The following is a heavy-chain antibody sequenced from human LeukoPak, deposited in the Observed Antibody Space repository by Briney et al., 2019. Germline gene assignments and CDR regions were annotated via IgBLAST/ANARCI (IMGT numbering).Heavy chain of an antibody. J-gene: IGHJ3*02. CDR1: RFTFSYYP. Sequence: PGRSLRLSCAASRFTFSYYPMHWVRQAPGKGLEWVAVISYDGSNQYYADSVKGRFTISRDNAKKSLYLQMNSLRAEDTAVYYCVRDWSHWASTYYYDSGSFDTDAFDIWGQGTTVTDSS. CDR3: VRDWSHWASTYYYDSGSFDTDAFDI. CDR2: ISYDGSNQ. D-gene: IGHD3-22*01. V-gene: IGHV3-30-3*01.